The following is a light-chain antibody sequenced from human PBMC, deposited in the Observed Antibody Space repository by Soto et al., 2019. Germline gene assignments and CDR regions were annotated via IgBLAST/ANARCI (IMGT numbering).Light chain of an antibody. V-gene: IGKV1-13*02. J-gene: IGKJ5*01. CDR3: QHVYIYPS. CDR1: QDISSA. CDR2: DAS. Sequence: AIQLTQSPSSLSASVGDRVTITCRASQDISSALAWYQQKPGKAPKLLMEDASSLESGVPSRFSGSGSGADFTLSIIGLQPEDFATYSCQHVYIYPSFGQGTRLEIK.